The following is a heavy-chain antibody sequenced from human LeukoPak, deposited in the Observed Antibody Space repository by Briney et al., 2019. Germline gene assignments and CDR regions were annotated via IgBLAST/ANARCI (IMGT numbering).Heavy chain of an antibody. CDR2: IIPIFGTA. D-gene: IGHD2-8*01. CDR3: AKGKYSYAKVGLMVYAHFDY. CDR1: GGTFSSYA. Sequence: SVKVSCKASGGTFSSYAISWVRQAPGQGLEWMGGIIPIFGTANYAQKFQGRVTITADESTSTAYMELSSLRSEDTAVYYCAKGKYSYAKVGLMVYAHFDYWGQGTLVTVSS. V-gene: IGHV1-69*13. J-gene: IGHJ4*02.